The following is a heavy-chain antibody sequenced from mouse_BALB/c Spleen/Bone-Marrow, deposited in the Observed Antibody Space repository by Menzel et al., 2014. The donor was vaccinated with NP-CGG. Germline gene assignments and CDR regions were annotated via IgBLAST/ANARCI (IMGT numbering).Heavy chain of an antibody. J-gene: IGHJ3*01. Sequence: VKLQESGAELVKPGASVKLSCKASGYTFTSYYMYWVKQRPGQGLEWIGGINPSNGGTNSNEKFKSKATLTVDKSSSTAYMQPSSLTSEDSAVYYCTRGLRAWFAYWGQGTLVTVSA. V-gene: IGHV1S81*02. CDR2: INPSNGGT. CDR1: GYTFTSYY. D-gene: IGHD3-1*01. CDR3: TRGLRAWFAY.